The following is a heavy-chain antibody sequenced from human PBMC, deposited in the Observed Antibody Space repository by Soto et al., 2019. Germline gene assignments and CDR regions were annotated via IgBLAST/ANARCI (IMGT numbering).Heavy chain of an antibody. D-gene: IGHD3-16*01. Sequence: QVQLVESGGGVVQPGRSLRLSCAASGFTFSSYAMHWVRQAPGKGLEWVAVIAYDGSNKYYADSVKGRFTISRDNSKNTRCLQMNSLRAEDTAVYYCARGAWYFDYWCHGTLVTVSS. J-gene: IGHJ4*01. CDR2: IAYDGSNK. CDR1: GFTFSSYA. CDR3: ARGAWYFDY. V-gene: IGHV3-30-3*01.